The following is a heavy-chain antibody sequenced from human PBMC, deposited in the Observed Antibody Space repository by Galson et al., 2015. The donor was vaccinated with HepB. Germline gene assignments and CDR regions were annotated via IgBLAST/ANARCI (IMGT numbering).Heavy chain of an antibody. J-gene: IGHJ4*02. CDR3: AKVSAVGSGWSEGFDY. CDR1: GFTFDDYA. V-gene: IGHV3-9*01. Sequence: SLRLSCATSGFTFDDYAMHWVRQAPGKGLEWVSGITWNSAGIAYADSVKGRFTISRDNAKNSLYLQMHSLRVEDTALYFCAKVSAVGSGWSEGFDYWGQGTLVTVSS. CDR2: ITWNSAGI. D-gene: IGHD6-13*01.